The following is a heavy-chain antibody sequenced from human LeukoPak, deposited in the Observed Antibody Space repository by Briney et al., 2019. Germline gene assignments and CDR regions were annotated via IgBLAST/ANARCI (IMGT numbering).Heavy chain of an antibody. V-gene: IGHV1-18*01. CDR3: ASGEGCSSNSCTLDY. Sequence: VASVKVSCKASGYTFTSYGISWVRQAPGQGLEWMGWISAYNGNTNYAQKLQGRVTMTTDTSTSTAYMELSSLRSEDTAVYYCASGEGCSSNSCTLDYWGQGTLVTVSS. CDR2: ISAYNGNT. D-gene: IGHD2-2*01. CDR1: GYTFTSYG. J-gene: IGHJ4*02.